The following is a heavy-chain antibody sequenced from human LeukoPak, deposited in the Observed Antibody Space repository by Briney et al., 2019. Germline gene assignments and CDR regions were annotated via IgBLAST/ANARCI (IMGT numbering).Heavy chain of an antibody. CDR1: GGSFSGYY. Sequence: SETLSLTCAVYGGSFSGYYWSWIRQPPGKGLEWIGEINHSGSTNYNPSLKSRVTISVDTSKNQFSLKLSSVTAADTAVYYCARGGHKTTVVTPELDYWGQGTLVTVSS. CDR2: INHSGST. J-gene: IGHJ4*02. V-gene: IGHV4-34*01. CDR3: ARGGHKTTVVTPELDY. D-gene: IGHD4-23*01.